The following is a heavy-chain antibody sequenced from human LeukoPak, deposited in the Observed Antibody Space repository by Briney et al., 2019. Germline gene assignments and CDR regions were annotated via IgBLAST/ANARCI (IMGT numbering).Heavy chain of an antibody. CDR1: GYSISSGYY. CDR2: IYYSGST. J-gene: IGHJ4*02. D-gene: IGHD3-10*01. CDR3: ANYYYGSGSPFEYFDY. Sequence: PSETLSLTCTVSGYSISSGYYWGWIRQPPGKGLEWIGSIYYSGSTYSNPSLQSRVTISVDTSKNQFSLKLSSVTAADTAVYYCANYYYGSGSPFEYFDYWGQGTLVTVSS. V-gene: IGHV4-38-2*02.